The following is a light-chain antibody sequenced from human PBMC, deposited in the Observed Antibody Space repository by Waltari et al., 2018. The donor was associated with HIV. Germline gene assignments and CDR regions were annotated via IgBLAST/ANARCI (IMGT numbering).Light chain of an antibody. Sequence: VLTPPRSASASPGQRATVPRAGRIPHVRSTHPHSYQQPPGAAPKLLIPLNDQRPSGVPDRFSGSKSGTSASLVISGLRSEDEADYFCSVWDDSLAGWMFGGGTRLTVL. CDR1: IPHVRSTH. CDR2: LND. J-gene: IGLJ3*02. V-gene: IGLV1-47*01. CDR3: SVWDDSLAGWM.